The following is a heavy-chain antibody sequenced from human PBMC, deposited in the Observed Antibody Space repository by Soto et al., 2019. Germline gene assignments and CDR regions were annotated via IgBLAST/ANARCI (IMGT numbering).Heavy chain of an antibody. J-gene: IGHJ5*02. CDR1: GYTFTSYD. D-gene: IGHD2-15*01. CDR3: ARFYCSGGSCYFRWFDP. Sequence: QVQLVQSGAEVKKPGASVKVSCKASGYTFTSYDINWVRQATGQGLEWMGWMNPNSGNTGYAQKFQGRVTMTRNTSISTAYMELSSLRSEDTAVYYCARFYCSGGSCYFRWFDPWGQGILVTVSS. V-gene: IGHV1-8*01. CDR2: MNPNSGNT.